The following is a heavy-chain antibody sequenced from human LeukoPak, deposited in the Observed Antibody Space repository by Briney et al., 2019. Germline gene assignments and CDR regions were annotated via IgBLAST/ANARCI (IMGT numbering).Heavy chain of an antibody. CDR1: GGSFSGYY. CDR3: ARGPIDFWSGYSTNYYYYYMDV. V-gene: IGHV4-34*01. D-gene: IGHD3-3*01. CDR2: INHSGST. Sequence: SETLSLTCAVYGGSFSGYYWSWIRQPPGKGLEWIGEINHSGSTNYNPSLKSRVTISVDTSKNQFSLKLSSVTAADTAVYYCARGPIDFWSGYSTNYYYYYMDVWGKGTTVTVSS. J-gene: IGHJ6*03.